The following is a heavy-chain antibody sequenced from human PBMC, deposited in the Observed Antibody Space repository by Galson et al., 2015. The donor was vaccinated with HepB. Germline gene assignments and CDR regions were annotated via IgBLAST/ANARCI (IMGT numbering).Heavy chain of an antibody. D-gene: IGHD6-19*01. CDR1: GGTFSSYA. CDR3: ANLLSSGWSLSDY. J-gene: IGHJ4*02. Sequence: SVKVSCKASGGTFSSYAISWVRQAPGQGLEWMGGIIPIFGTANYAQKFQGRVTITADESTSTAYMELSSLRSEDTAVYYCANLLSSGWSLSDYWGQGTLVTVSS. CDR2: IIPIFGTA. V-gene: IGHV1-69*13.